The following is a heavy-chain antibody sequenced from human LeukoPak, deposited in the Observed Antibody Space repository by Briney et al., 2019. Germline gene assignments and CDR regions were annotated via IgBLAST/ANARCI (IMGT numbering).Heavy chain of an antibody. Sequence: SETLSLTCTVSGYSISSGYYWGWIRQPPGKGLEWIGSIYHSGSTYYNPSLKSRVTISVDTSKNQFSLKLSSVTAADTAVYYCARGSIAAAADVDYWGQGTLVTVSS. CDR3: ARGSIAAAADVDY. CDR1: GYSISSGYY. V-gene: IGHV4-38-2*02. CDR2: IYHSGST. J-gene: IGHJ4*02. D-gene: IGHD6-13*01.